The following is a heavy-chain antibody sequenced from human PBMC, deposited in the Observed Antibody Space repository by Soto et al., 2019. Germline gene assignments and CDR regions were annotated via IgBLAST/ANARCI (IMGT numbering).Heavy chain of an antibody. V-gene: IGHV1-18*01. D-gene: IGHD3-16*02. CDR3: ARGKAGLIHNTGFDY. CDR1: GYTFTNYG. Sequence: QVQLVQSGAEVRKPGASVNVSCKASGYTFTNYGITWVRQAPGRGLEWMGWISTYNANTNYAPNLRGRVHMTTDTSTSTAYMEVRSLRSDDTAVYYCARGKAGLIHNTGFDYWGQGTLVTVSS. CDR2: ISTYNANT. J-gene: IGHJ4*02.